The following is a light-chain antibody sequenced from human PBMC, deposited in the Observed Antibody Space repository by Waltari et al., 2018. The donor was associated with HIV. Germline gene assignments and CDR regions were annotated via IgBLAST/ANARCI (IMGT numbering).Light chain of an antibody. CDR1: SRDVWSNTA. J-gene: IGLJ3*02. Sequence: QSALTQPASVSGSPGQSITISCTGTSRDVWSNTAVSWYQQHPGNAPKLIIYEVNKWPSGVANRFSAFKSGNTASLTISGLQAEDEADYYCCSYASSRILVFGGGTKLTVL. CDR2: EVN. V-gene: IGLV2-23*02. CDR3: CSYASSRILV.